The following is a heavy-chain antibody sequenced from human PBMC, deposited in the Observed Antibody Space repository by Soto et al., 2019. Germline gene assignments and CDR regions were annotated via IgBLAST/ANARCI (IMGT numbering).Heavy chain of an antibody. CDR1: GFTFSSYG. Sequence: GGSLRLSCAASGFTFSSYGMHWVRQAPGKGLERVAVISYDGSNKYYADSVKGRFTISRDNSKNTLYLQMNSLRAEDTAVYYCAKDSITFGGVIDTFDYWGQGTLVTVSS. CDR2: ISYDGSNK. V-gene: IGHV3-30*18. CDR3: AKDSITFGGVIDTFDY. D-gene: IGHD3-16*02. J-gene: IGHJ4*02.